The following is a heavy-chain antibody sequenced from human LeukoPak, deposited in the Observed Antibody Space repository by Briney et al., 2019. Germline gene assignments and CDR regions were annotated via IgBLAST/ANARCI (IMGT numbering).Heavy chain of an antibody. Sequence: SETLSLTCTVSGGSISSGGYYWSWIRQHPGKGLEWIGYIYYSGSTYYNPSLKSRVTISVDTSKNQFSLKLSSVTAADTSVYYCARDRITMVRARSFYGMDVWGQGTTVTVSS. V-gene: IGHV4-31*03. CDR3: ARDRITMVRARSFYGMDV. CDR2: IYYSGST. CDR1: GGSISSGGYY. D-gene: IGHD3-10*01. J-gene: IGHJ6*02.